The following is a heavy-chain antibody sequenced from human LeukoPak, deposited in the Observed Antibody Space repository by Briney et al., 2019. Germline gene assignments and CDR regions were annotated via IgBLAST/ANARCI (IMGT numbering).Heavy chain of an antibody. D-gene: IGHD3-22*01. J-gene: IGHJ3*02. CDR1: GYTFTSYD. CDR2: MNPNSGNT. CDR3: ASYGGDSSMDQGLQAAFDI. Sequence: GASVKVSCKASGYTFTSYDINWVRQATGQGLEWMGWMNPNSGNTGYAQKFQGRVTITRNTSISTAYMELSSLRSEDTAVYYCASYGGDSSMDQGLQAAFDIWGQGTMVTVSS. V-gene: IGHV1-8*03.